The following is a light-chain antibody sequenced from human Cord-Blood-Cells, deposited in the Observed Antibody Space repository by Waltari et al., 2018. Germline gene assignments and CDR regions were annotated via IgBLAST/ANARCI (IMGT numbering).Light chain of an antibody. Sequence: QSALTQPASVSGSPGQSITISCTGTSRDVGSYNLVSWYQQHPGKAPKLMIYEGSKRPSGVSNRFSGSKCCNTASLTISGLQAEDDADYYCCSYAGSSTLVFGGGTKLTVL. J-gene: IGLJ3*02. CDR3: CSYAGSSTLV. CDR2: EGS. V-gene: IGLV2-23*01. CDR1: SRDVGSYNL.